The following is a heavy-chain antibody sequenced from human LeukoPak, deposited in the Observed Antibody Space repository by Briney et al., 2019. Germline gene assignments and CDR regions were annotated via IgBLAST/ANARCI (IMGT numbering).Heavy chain of an antibody. CDR3: ARATMIVVVIDY. Sequence: SQTLSLTCTVSGGSISSGDYYWRWIRQPPGKGLEWIGYIYYSGSTYYNPSLKSRVTISVDTSKNQFSLKLSSVTAADTAVYYCARATMIVVVIDYWGQGTLVTVSS. CDR1: GGSISSGDYY. D-gene: IGHD3-22*01. J-gene: IGHJ4*02. CDR2: IYYSGST. V-gene: IGHV4-30-4*01.